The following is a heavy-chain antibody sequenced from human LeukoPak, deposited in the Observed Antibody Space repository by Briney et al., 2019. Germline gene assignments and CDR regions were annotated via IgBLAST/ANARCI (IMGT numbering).Heavy chain of an antibody. Sequence: KPSETLSLTCTVSGYSISSGYYWGWIRQPPGKGLEWIGSIYHSGSTYYNPSLKSRVTISVDTSKNQFSLKLSSVTAADTAVYYCARGFFWSGYFFDYWGQGTLVTVSS. J-gene: IGHJ4*02. D-gene: IGHD3-3*01. CDR3: ARGFFWSGYFFDY. V-gene: IGHV4-38-2*02. CDR2: IYHSGST. CDR1: GYSISSGYY.